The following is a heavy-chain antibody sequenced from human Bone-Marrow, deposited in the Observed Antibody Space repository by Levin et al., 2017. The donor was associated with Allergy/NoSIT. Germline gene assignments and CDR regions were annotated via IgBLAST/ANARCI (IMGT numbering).Heavy chain of an antibody. Sequence: SETLSLTCTVSGGSISSYYWSWIRQPPGKGLEWIGYIYYSGSTNYNPSLKSRVTISVDTSKNQFSLKLSSVTAADTAVYYCARVTSTMVRGVIKQNAFDIWGQGTMVTVSS. CDR3: ARVTSTMVRGVIKQNAFDI. D-gene: IGHD3-10*01. CDR2: IYYSGST. J-gene: IGHJ3*02. V-gene: IGHV4-59*01. CDR1: GGSISSYY.